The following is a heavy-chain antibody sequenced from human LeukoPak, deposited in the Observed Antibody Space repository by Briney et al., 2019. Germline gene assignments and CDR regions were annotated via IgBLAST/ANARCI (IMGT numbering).Heavy chain of an antibody. CDR3: ARASPMAVFGTGDS. D-gene: IGHD3-3*01. J-gene: IGHJ4*02. V-gene: IGHV3-74*01. CDR2: INTDGSTT. CDR1: GFTFSSYS. Sequence: GGSLRLSCAASGFTFSSYSMNWVRQAPGKGLLWVSRINTDGSTTTYADSVKGRFTISRDNAMNTLYLEMNSLSAEDTAVYYCARASPMAVFGTGDSWGQGTLVTVSS.